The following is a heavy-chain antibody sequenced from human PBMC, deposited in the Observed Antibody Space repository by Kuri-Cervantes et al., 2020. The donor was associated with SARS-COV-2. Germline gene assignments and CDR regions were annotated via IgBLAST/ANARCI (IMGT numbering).Heavy chain of an antibody. CDR2: ISGSGGST. V-gene: IGHV3-23*01. Sequence: GESLKISCAASGFTFGTYWMSWVRQAPGKGLEWVSAISGSGGSTYYADSVKGRFTISRDNSKNTLYLQMNSLRAEDTAVYYCARVGLRGYYYYMDVWGKGTTVTVSS. CDR1: GFTFGTYW. D-gene: IGHD4-17*01. CDR3: ARVGLRGYYYYMDV. J-gene: IGHJ6*03.